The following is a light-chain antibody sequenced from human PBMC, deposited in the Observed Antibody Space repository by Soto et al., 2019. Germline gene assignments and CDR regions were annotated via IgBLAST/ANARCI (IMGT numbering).Light chain of an antibody. V-gene: IGKV3D-15*02. CDR3: QQYGSSPWT. CDR1: QGIGDT. J-gene: IGKJ1*01. CDR2: DTS. Sequence: VLRHSPATLSVSPREGAPLSCRASQGIGDTLAWYQHKPGQTPRLLIYDTSTRATGVPTRFSGSRSGAEFTLTINSLQSEDFAVYYCQQYGSSPWTFGQGTKVDIK.